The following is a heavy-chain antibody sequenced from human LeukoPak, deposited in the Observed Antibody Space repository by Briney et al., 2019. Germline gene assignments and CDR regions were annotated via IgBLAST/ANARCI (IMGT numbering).Heavy chain of an antibody. CDR1: GGSISSYY. D-gene: IGHD5-18*01. CDR2: IYYSGST. CDR3: AREGGYSYFDY. Sequence: KPSETLSLTCTVSGGSISSYYWSWIRQPPGKGLEWIGYIYYSGSTNYNPSLKSRVTISVDTSKNQFSLKLSSVTAADTAVYYCAREGGYSYFDYWGQGTLVTVSS. V-gene: IGHV4-59*01. J-gene: IGHJ4*02.